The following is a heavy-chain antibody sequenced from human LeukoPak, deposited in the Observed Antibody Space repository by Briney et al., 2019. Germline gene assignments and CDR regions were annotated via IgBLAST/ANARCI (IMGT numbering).Heavy chain of an antibody. CDR1: GFTFDDYG. CDR2: INWNGGST. J-gene: IGHJ4*02. D-gene: IGHD3-22*01. CDR3: ARVFDSSGQYYFDY. Sequence: GGSLRLSCAASGFTFDDYGMSWVRQAPGKGLEWVSGINWNGGSTGYADSVKGRFTIPRDNAKNSLYLQMNSLRAEDTALYYCARVFDSSGQYYFDYWGQGTLVTVSS. V-gene: IGHV3-20*04.